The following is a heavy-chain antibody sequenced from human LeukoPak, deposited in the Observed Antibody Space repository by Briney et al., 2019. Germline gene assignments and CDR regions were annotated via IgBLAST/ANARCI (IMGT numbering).Heavy chain of an antibody. CDR2: IYYSGST. CDR1: GGSISSYY. D-gene: IGHD6-19*01. J-gene: IGHJ4*02. V-gene: IGHV4-59*08. Sequence: PSETLSLTCTVAGGSISSYYWSWIRQPPGKGLEWIGYIYYSGSTNYNPSLKSRVTISVDTSKNQSSLMLSSVTAADTAVYYCARHQAVAGPFDYWGQGTLVTVSS. CDR3: ARHQAVAGPFDY.